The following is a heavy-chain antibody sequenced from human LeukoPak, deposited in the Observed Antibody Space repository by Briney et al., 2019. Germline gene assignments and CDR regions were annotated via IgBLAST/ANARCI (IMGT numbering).Heavy chain of an antibody. CDR2: IYYSGST. V-gene: IGHV4-61*08. CDR3: ARHVPGLGDYDY. Sequence: SQTLSLTCTVSGGSISSGDYYWSWIRQPPGKGLEWIGYIYYSGSTNYNPSLKSRVTISVDTSKNQFSLKLSSVTAADTAVYYCARHVPGLGDYDYWGQGTLVTVSS. J-gene: IGHJ4*02. D-gene: IGHD4-17*01. CDR1: GGSISSGDYY.